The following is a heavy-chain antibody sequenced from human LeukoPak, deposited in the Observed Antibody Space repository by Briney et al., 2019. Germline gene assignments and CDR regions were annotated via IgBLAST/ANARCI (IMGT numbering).Heavy chain of an antibody. V-gene: IGHV3-48*02. D-gene: IGHD2-15*01. CDR1: GFTFSSST. CDR3: ARGDCSGGSCHLFDY. J-gene: IGHJ4*02. Sequence: GGSLRLSRAASGFTFSSSTINWVRQAPGKGLEWVSHISGSSVTIYYADSVKGRFTISRDNAKNSVYLQMNSLRDEDTAVYYCARGDCSGGSCHLFDYWGQGTLVTVSS. CDR2: ISGSSVTI.